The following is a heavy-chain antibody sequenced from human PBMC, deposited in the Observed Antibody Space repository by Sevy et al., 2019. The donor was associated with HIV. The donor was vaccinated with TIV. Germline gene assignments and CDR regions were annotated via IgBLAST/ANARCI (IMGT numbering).Heavy chain of an antibody. CDR1: GFDFSIYS. J-gene: IGHJ4*02. Sequence: GGSLRLSCAASGFDFSIYSMIWVRQAPGKGLEWVSTLSFGCGKINYADSVKGRFTISRDNSKSSVYLQMNNMRVEDTADYYCAREGCTKPHDYWGQGTLVTVSS. CDR3: AREGCTKPHDY. V-gene: IGHV3-23*01. CDR2: LSFGCGKI. D-gene: IGHD2-8*01.